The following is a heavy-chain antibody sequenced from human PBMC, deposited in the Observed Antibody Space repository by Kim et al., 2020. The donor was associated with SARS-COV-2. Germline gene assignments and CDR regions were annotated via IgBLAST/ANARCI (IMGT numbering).Heavy chain of an antibody. D-gene: IGHD3-22*01. Sequence: VKVSCKASGYTFTSYGISWVRQAPGQGLEWMGWISAYNGNTNYAQRLQGRVTMTTDTSTSTAYMELRSLRSDDTAVYYCARVPDYYDSSGYYAVHWFDPWGQGTLVTVSS. CDR1: GYTFTSYG. J-gene: IGHJ5*02. CDR2: ISAYNGNT. CDR3: ARVPDYYDSSGYYAVHWFDP. V-gene: IGHV1-18*01.